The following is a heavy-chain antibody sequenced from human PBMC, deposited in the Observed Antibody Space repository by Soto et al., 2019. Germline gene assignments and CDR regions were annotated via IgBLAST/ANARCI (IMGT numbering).Heavy chain of an antibody. Sequence: SETLSLTCTVSGASISNYYWSWIRQPPGKGLEWIGYIYHSGSPNYNPSLKSRVTISVDTSKSQLSLKLNSVTAADTAVYYCARHKGLDPWGQGTLVTVSS. V-gene: IGHV4-59*08. J-gene: IGHJ5*02. CDR1: GASISNYY. CDR2: IYHSGSP. CDR3: ARHKGLDP.